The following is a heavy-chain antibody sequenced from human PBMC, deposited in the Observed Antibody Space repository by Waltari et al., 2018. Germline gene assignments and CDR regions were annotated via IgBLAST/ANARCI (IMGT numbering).Heavy chain of an antibody. D-gene: IGHD6-13*01. CDR1: GGSFSGYY. Sequence: QVQLQQWGAGLLKPSETLSLTCAVYGGSFSGYYWGWIRQPPGKGLEWIGEINHSGSTNYNPSLKSRVTISVDTSKNQFSLKLSSVTAADTAVYYCARESEAAAGTEDAFDIWGQGTMVTVSS. J-gene: IGHJ3*02. CDR3: ARESEAAAGTEDAFDI. V-gene: IGHV4-34*01. CDR2: INHSGST.